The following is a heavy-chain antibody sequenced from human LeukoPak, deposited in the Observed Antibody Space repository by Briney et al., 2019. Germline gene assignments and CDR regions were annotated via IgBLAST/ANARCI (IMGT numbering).Heavy chain of an antibody. CDR2: ISYDGSNK. Sequence: GGSLRLSCAASGFTFSNYGMHWVRQAPGKGLEWVAVISYDGSNKYYADSVKGRFTISRNNSKNTLYLQMNSLRAEDTALYYCAKDNYGDYYYGMDVWGQGTTVTVSS. J-gene: IGHJ6*02. D-gene: IGHD4-17*01. V-gene: IGHV3-30*18. CDR1: GFTFSNYG. CDR3: AKDNYGDYYYGMDV.